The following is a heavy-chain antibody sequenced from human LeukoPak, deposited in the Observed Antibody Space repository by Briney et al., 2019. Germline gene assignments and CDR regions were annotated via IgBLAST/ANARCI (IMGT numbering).Heavy chain of an antibody. CDR3: AKQQLY. CDR2: ISYDGSNK. Sequence: GGSLRLSCAASGFTFSSYGMHWVRQAPGKGLEWVAVISYDGSNKYYADSVKGRFTISRDNSKNTLYLQMNSLRAEDTAVYYCAKQQLYWGQGTLVTVSS. D-gene: IGHD6-13*01. V-gene: IGHV3-30*18. J-gene: IGHJ4*02. CDR1: GFTFSSYG.